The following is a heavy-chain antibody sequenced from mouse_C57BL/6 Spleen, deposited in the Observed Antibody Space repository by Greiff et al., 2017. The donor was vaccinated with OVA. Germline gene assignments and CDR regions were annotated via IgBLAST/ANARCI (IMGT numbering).Heavy chain of an antibody. J-gene: IGHJ3*01. Sequence: QVQLQQPGAELVKPGASVKLSCKASGYTFTSYWMHWVKQRPGLGLEWIGMIHPNSGSTNYNEKFKSKATLTVDKSSSTAYMQLSSLTSEDSAVYYGARVGYDGFAYWGQGTLVTVSA. V-gene: IGHV1-64*01. CDR2: IHPNSGST. CDR3: ARVGYDGFAY. CDR1: GYTFTSYW. D-gene: IGHD2-2*01.